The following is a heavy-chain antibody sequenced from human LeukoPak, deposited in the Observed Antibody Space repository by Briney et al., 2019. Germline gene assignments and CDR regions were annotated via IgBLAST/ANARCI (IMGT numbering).Heavy chain of an antibody. CDR3: ARDPRYYMDV. V-gene: IGHV3-21*01. Sequence: GGSLRLSCSASGFTFINYSMNWVRQAPGKGLEWVSSISSSRNYIYYADSVKGRFTISRDNAKNSLYLQMNSLRAEDTAVYYCARDPRYYMDVWGKGTTVTVSS. J-gene: IGHJ6*03. CDR2: ISSSRNYI. CDR1: GFTFINYS.